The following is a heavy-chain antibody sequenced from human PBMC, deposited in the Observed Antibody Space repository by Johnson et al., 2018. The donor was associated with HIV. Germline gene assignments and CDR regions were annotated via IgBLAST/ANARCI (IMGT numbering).Heavy chain of an antibody. V-gene: IGHV3-30-3*01. D-gene: IGHD3-10*01. J-gene: IGHJ3*02. Sequence: VQLVESGGGVVQPGRSLRLSCAASGFTFSSYAMHWVRQAPGKGLEWVAVISYDGSNKYYADSVKGRFTISRDNSKNTLYLQMNSLRAEDTAVYYCARGVGGAFDIGGQGTMVTVSS. CDR2: ISYDGSNK. CDR1: GFTFSSYA. CDR3: ARGVGGAFDI.